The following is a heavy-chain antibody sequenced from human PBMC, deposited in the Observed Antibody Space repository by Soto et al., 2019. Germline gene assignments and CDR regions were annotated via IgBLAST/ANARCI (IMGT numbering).Heavy chain of an antibody. CDR1: GGTFSSYA. J-gene: IGHJ6*02. V-gene: IGHV1-69*01. CDR2: IIPIFGTA. CDR3: ARVRVTPFWNYYGMDV. Sequence: QVQLVQSGAEVKKPGSSVKVSCKASGGTFSSYAISWVRQAPGQGLEWMGGIIPIFGTANYAQKFQGRVTITADESTSTADMELSSLRSEDTAVYYCARVRVTPFWNYYGMDVWGQGTTVTVSS. D-gene: IGHD1-1*01.